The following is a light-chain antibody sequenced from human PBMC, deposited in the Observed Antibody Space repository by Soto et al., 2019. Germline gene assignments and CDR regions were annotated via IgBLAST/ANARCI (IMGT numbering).Light chain of an antibody. Sequence: EIVMTQSPATLSVSPGERATLSCTASQSVSSNLAWYQQKRGQAPRLLIYGVSTRATGIPARVSGSGSGTEFTLTITGLQSEDFAVYYCEQYDNWPPTFSQETKVEIK. CDR2: GVS. J-gene: IGKJ1*01. CDR3: EQYDNWPPT. CDR1: QSVSSN. V-gene: IGKV3-15*01.